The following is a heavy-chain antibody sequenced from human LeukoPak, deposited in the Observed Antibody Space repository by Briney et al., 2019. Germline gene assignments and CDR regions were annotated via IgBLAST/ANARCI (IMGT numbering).Heavy chain of an antibody. CDR2: IYWNDDK. J-gene: IGHJ4*02. V-gene: IGHV2-5*01. CDR1: GFSLSTSGVG. CDR3: AHRGEWVTFGGVIVRGYYFDY. Sequence: SGPTLVKPTQTLTLTCTFSGFSLSTSGVGVGWIRQPPGKALEWLALIYWNDDKRYSPSLKSRLTITKDTPKNQVVLTMTNMDPVDTATYYCAHRGEWVTFGGVIVRGYYFDYWGQGTLVTVSS. D-gene: IGHD3-16*02.